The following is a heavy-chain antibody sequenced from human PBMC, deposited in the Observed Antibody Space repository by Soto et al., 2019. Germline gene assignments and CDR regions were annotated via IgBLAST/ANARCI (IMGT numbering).Heavy chain of an antibody. CDR3: AHSKSGPTEHSYGYESSPSPFDY. D-gene: IGHD5-18*01. J-gene: IGHJ4*02. CDR1: GFSLSTSGVG. Sequence: SGPTLVNPTQTLTLTWTFSGFSLSTSGVGVGWIRQPPGKALEWLALIYWDDDKRYSPSLKSRLTITKDTSKNQVVLTMTNMDPVDTATYYCAHSKSGPTEHSYGYESSPSPFDYWGQGTLVTVSS. V-gene: IGHV2-5*02. CDR2: IYWDDDK.